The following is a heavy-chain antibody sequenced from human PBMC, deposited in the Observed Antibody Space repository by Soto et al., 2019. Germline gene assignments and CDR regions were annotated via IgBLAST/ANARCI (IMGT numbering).Heavy chain of an antibody. V-gene: IGHV3-30*04. Sequence: RLSCAASGFTFSSYAMHWVRQAPGKGLEWVAVISYDGSNKYYADSVKGRFTISRDNSKNTLYLQMNSLKAEDTAVYCCARGYSGYDSAYYYGMDVWGQGTTVTVSS. CDR3: ARGYSGYDSAYYYGMDV. CDR2: ISYDGSNK. D-gene: IGHD5-12*01. J-gene: IGHJ6*02. CDR1: GFTFSSYA.